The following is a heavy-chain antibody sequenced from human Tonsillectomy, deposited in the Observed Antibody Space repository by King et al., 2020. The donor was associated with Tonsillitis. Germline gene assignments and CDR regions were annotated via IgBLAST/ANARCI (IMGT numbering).Heavy chain of an antibody. D-gene: IGHD3-16*02. J-gene: IGHJ3*02. CDR2: INPSGGST. CDR3: VKGGSFRYDAFDI. V-gene: IGHV1-46*01. CDR1: GYTFTSYY. Sequence: VQLVQSGAEVKKPGASVKVSCKASGYTFTSYYIHWVRQAPGQGLALMGIINPSGGSTSYAQKFQGRVTMTRDTSTSTVYMELSSLRSEDTAVYYCVKGGSFRYDAFDIWGQGTMVTVSS.